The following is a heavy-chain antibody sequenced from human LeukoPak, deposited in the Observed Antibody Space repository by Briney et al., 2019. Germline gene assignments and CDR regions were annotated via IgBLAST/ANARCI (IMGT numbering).Heavy chain of an antibody. J-gene: IGHJ6*03. V-gene: IGHV1-8*01. CDR2: MNPNSGNT. D-gene: IGHD3-3*01. CDR3: AGGRRWSGYYYYYYYMDV. Sequence: ASVKVSCKASGYNSTSYEINWVRQAPGQGLEWMGLMNPNSGNTGYAQKFQGRVNMTRNTSISTVYMELSSLRADDTAVYYCAGGRRWSGYYYYYYYMDVWGKGTTVTVSS. CDR1: GYNSTSYE.